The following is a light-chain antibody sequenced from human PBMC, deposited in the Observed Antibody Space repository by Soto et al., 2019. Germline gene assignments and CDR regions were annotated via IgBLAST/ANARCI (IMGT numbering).Light chain of an antibody. J-gene: IGKJ2*01. CDR2: GAS. CDR3: QQYGSSPPYT. CDR1: QSVSSSY. Sequence: EIVLTQSPGTLSLSPGERATLSCRASQSVSSSYLAWYQQKPGQPPRLLIYGASSRATGIPDRFSGSGSGTAVTITISRHEPEDCAVYYYQQYGSSPPYTFGQGTKLEIK. V-gene: IGKV3-20*01.